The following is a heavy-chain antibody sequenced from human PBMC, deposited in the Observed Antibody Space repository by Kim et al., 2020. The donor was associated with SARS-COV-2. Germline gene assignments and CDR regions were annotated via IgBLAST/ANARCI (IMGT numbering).Heavy chain of an antibody. CDR2: INHSGST. V-gene: IGHV4-34*01. CDR1: GGSFSGYY. D-gene: IGHD3-22*01. Sequence: SETLSLTCAVYGGSFSGYYWSWIRQPPGKGLEWIGEINHSGSTNYNPSLKSRVTISVDTSKNQFSLKLSSVTAADTAVYYCARGTRYRYYYDSSGYHPPWGQGTLVTVSS. J-gene: IGHJ5*02. CDR3: ARGTRYRYYYDSSGYHPP.